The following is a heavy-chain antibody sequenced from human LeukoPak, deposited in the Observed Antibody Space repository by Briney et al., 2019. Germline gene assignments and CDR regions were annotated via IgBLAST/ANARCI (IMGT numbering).Heavy chain of an antibody. J-gene: IGHJ4*02. CDR1: GFTFRRSG. V-gene: IGHV3-30*04. Sequence: PGTSLRLSCATSGFTFRRSGVHWARHPPGEGLEWVALMSSDGINTYYADSVKGRFTVSRDSSKDTLYLQMNSLRADDTAIYYCAKDHSGSGRAFEYWGQGTLVTVSS. D-gene: IGHD2-15*01. CDR3: AKDHSGSGRAFEY. CDR2: MSSDGINT.